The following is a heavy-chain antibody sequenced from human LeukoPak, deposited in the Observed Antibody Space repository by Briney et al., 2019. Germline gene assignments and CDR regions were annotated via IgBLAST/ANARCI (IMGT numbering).Heavy chain of an antibody. Sequence: SETLSLTCTVSGGSISSYYWSWIRQPAGKGLEWIGRIYTSGYTNSNPSLKSRVTMSVDTSKNQFSLKLSSVTAADTAVYYCAREPLWSGYSYYYYYMDVWGKGTTVTVSS. CDR1: GGSISSYY. CDR3: AREPLWSGYSYYYYYMDV. J-gene: IGHJ6*03. CDR2: IYTSGYT. V-gene: IGHV4-4*07. D-gene: IGHD3-3*01.